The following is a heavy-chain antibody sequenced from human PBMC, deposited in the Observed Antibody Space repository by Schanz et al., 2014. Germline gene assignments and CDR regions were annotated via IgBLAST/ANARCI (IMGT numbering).Heavy chain of an antibody. V-gene: IGHV1-69*02. CDR2: IIPILGIA. J-gene: IGHJ6*03. CDR3: AGTYCSSTSCYTGYYYMDV. D-gene: IGHD2-2*02. Sequence: QVQLVHSGAEVKKPGSSVKVSCKASGGTFSRLTFSWVRQAPGQGLEWMGRIIPILGIANYAQNFQGRVTITADKSTSTAYMELTSLRSEDTAVYYCAGTYCSSTSCYTGYYYMDVWGKGTTVTVSS. CDR1: GGTFSRLT.